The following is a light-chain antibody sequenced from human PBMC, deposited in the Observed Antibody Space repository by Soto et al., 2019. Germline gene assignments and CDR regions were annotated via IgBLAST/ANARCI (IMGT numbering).Light chain of an antibody. J-gene: IGKJ1*01. Sequence: EIVLTQSPGTLSLSPGEGATLSCRGSQSVSSSSLAWYQQKRGQAPRLLIHDASSRATGIPDRFSGSGSGTDFTLTIGRLEPEDFAVYYCQQYGGSPRTFGQGTKVDIK. CDR2: DAS. V-gene: IGKV3-20*01. CDR1: QSVSSSS. CDR3: QQYGGSPRT.